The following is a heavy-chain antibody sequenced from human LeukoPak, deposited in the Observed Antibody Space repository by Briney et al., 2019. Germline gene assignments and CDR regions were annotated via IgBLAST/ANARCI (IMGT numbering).Heavy chain of an antibody. J-gene: IGHJ5*02. CDR1: GYTFTTYY. CDR3: ARDLDTTVVGNWFDP. V-gene: IGHV1-46*01. Sequence: GASVKVSCKASGYTFTTYYMHWVRQAPGQGLEWMGTIDPNSGSTNYAQEFQGRVTMTRDTSTSTVYMELSSLRSDDTAVYYCARDLDTTVVGNWFDPWGQGTLVTVSS. CDR2: IDPNSGST. D-gene: IGHD5-18*01.